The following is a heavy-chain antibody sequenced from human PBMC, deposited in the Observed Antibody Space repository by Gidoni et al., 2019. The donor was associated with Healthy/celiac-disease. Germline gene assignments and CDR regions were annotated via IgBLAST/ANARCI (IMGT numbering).Heavy chain of an antibody. Sequence: QVQLVQSGAEVKKPGASVKVSCKASGYTFTGYYMLWVRQAPGQGLEWLGWINPNSGGTNDAQKFQGRVTMTRDTSISTAYMELSRLRSDDTAVYYCARDKGVVPAATTYYYYYYGMDVWGQGTTVTVSS. CDR2: INPNSGGT. D-gene: IGHD2-2*01. CDR1: GYTFTGYY. CDR3: ARDKGVVPAATTYYYYYYGMDV. V-gene: IGHV1-2*02. J-gene: IGHJ6*02.